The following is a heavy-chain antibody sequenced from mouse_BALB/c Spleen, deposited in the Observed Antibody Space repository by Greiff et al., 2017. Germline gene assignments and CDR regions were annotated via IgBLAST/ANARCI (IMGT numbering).Heavy chain of an antibody. V-gene: IGHV1-7*01. CDR3: ARRHYYGSSYIDY. CDR2: INPSTGYT. Sequence: QVQLKESGAELAKPGASVKMSCKASGYTFTSYWMHWVKQRPGQGLEWIGYINPSTGYTEYNQKFKDKATLTADKSSSTAYMQLSSLTSEDSAVYYCARRHYYGSSYIDYWGQGTTLTVSS. J-gene: IGHJ2*01. CDR1: GYTFTSYW. D-gene: IGHD1-1*01.